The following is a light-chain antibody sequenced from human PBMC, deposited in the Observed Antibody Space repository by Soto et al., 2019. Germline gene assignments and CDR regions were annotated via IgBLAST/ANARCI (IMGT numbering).Light chain of an antibody. CDR3: QQYNSYMT. V-gene: IGKV1-5*03. CDR1: QSISSW. CDR2: KAS. J-gene: IGKJ5*01. Sequence: DIQMTQSPSTLSASVGDRVTITCRASQSISSWLAWYQQKPGKAPKLLIYKASSLESGVPSRFSGSGSGTEFTLTISSLQPEDFATYYCQQYNSYMTFGQGTRLEIK.